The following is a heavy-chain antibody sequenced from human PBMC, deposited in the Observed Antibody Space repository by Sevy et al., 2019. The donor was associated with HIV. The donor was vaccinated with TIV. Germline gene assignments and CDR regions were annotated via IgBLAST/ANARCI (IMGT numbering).Heavy chain of an antibody. Sequence: GGSLRLSCAASGFTFSSYAMSWVRQAPGKGLEWVSAISGSGGSTYYADSVKGRFTISRDNSKNTLYPQMNSLRAEDTAVYYCAKDIAAAGRAEYFQHWGQGTLVTVSS. D-gene: IGHD6-13*01. CDR3: AKDIAAAGRAEYFQH. CDR2: ISGSGGST. CDR1: GFTFSSYA. J-gene: IGHJ1*01. V-gene: IGHV3-23*01.